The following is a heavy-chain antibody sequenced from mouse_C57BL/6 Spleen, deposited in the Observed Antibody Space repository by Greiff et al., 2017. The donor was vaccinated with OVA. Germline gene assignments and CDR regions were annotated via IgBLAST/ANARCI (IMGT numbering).Heavy chain of an antibody. V-gene: IGHV3-6*01. D-gene: IGHD1-1*01. CDR3: ARGFTTVVLDY. Sequence: EVKLMESGPGLVKPSQSLSLTCSVTGYSITSGYYWNWIRQFPGNKLEWMGYISYDGSNNYNPSLKNRISITRDTSKNQFFLKLNSVTTEDTATYYCARGFTTVVLDYWGQGTTLTVSS. CDR2: ISYDGSN. CDR1: GYSITSGYY. J-gene: IGHJ2*01.